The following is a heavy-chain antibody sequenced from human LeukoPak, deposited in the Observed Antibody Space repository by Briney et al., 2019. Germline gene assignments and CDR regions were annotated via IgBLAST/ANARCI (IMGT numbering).Heavy chain of an antibody. CDR1: GGSLSSSSYY. D-gene: IGHD5-12*01. V-gene: IGHV4-39*07. CDR2: IYHSGST. CDR3: ARDSVVDIEASTTYYFDS. Sequence: SETLSLTCTVSGGSLSSSSYYWGWIRQPPGKGLEWIGSIYHSGSTYYNPSLRSRVTISLDTSKNQFSLKMFSVTAADTAVYYCARDSVVDIEASTTYYFDSWGQGTLVNVSS. J-gene: IGHJ4*02.